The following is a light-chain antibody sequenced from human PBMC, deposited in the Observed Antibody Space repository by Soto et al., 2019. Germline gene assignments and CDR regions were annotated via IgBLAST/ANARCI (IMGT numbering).Light chain of an antibody. CDR3: SSFVAGNNYWV. CDR1: SSDVGGYDY. J-gene: IGLJ3*02. V-gene: IGLV2-8*01. Sequence: QAVVTQPPSASGSPGRSVTISCTGTSSDVGGYDYVSWFQQHPGKAPKLIIYEVTKRPSGVPDRFSASKSGNTASLTVSGLQAEDEADYYCSSFVAGNNYWVFGGGTQLTVL. CDR2: EVT.